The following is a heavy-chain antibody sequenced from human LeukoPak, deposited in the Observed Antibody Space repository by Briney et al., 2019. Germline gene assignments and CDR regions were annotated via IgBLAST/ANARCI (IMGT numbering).Heavy chain of an antibody. J-gene: IGHJ4*02. Sequence: PSQTLSLTCTVSGGSLSSGDYYWSWLRQPPGTGLEWIGYIYYSGSTYYNPSLKSRVTISVDTSKNQFSLKLSSVTAADTAVYYCARVGLWFGELSGPLDYWGQGTLVTVSS. V-gene: IGHV4-30-4*01. CDR3: ARVGLWFGELSGPLDY. CDR1: GGSLSSGDYY. D-gene: IGHD3-10*01. CDR2: IYYSGST.